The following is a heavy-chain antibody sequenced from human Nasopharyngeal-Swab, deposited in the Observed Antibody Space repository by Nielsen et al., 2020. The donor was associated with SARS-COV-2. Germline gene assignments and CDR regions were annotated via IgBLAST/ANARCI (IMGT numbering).Heavy chain of an antibody. V-gene: IGHV4-34*01. CDR3: ARNLRITIFGVVIISRWFDP. Sequence: GSLRLSCAVYGGSFSGYYWSWIRQPPGKGLEWIGEINHSGSTNYNPSLKSRVTISVDTSKNQFSLKLSSVTAADTAVYYCARNLRITIFGVVIISRWFDPWGQGTLVTVSS. CDR2: INHSGST. CDR1: GGSFSGYY. J-gene: IGHJ5*02. D-gene: IGHD3-3*01.